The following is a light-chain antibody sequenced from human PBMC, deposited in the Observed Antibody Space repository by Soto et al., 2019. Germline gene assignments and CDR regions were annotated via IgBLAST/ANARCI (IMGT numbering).Light chain of an antibody. Sequence: IQLTQSPSFLSASVGDRVTITCRASQGISSYLAWYQQKPGKAPKLLIYVASALQSGVPSRFSGSGSGTEFTHTISSLQPEDCATYYCQQLNSYPRTFGQGTKLEIK. CDR3: QQLNSYPRT. J-gene: IGKJ2*01. CDR2: VAS. CDR1: QGISSY. V-gene: IGKV1-9*01.